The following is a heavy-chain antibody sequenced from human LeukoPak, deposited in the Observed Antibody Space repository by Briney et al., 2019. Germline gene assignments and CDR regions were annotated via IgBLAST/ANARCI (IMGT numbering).Heavy chain of an antibody. V-gene: IGHV4-34*01. CDR3: ARRLCPRPFVD. CDR2: INLMAIT. CDR1: GGSFSGNY. D-gene: IGHD2-15*01. Sequence: SETLSLTCAVHGGSFSGNYWSWIRQPPGKGLEWIGEINLMAITKYNPSLKSRVTISVDTTKNQFSLKLSSVTAADTAVYYCARRLCPRPFVDWGQGTLVTVSS. J-gene: IGHJ4*02.